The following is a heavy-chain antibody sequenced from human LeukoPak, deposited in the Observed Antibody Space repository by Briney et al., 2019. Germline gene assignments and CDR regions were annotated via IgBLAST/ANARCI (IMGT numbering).Heavy chain of an antibody. D-gene: IGHD6-13*01. CDR3: ARAGLGAAADV. J-gene: IGHJ4*02. Sequence: PGGSLRLSCAASGFTFSNFGMHWVRQAPGRGLEWVALIWYDGSNKYYVDSVKGRFIISRDNSKNTHYLQMDSLRAEDTAFYYCARAGLGAAADVWGQGTLVTVSS. V-gene: IGHV3-33*01. CDR1: GFTFSNFG. CDR2: IWYDGSNK.